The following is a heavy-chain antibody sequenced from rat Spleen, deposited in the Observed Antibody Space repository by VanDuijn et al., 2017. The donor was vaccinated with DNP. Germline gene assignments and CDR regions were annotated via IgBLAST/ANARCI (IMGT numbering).Heavy chain of an antibody. Sequence: EVQLVESGGGLVQPGGSLKLSCVASGFTFNYYWMTWIRQVPGKGLEWLASISSNGGNTYYPDSVKGRFTISRDNAKSTLYLQMDSLRSEDTATYYCARYNDGSYYYVYFDYWGQGVMVTVSS. CDR3: ARYNDGSYYYVYFDY. V-gene: IGHV5-31*01. D-gene: IGHD1-12*02. CDR1: GFTFNYYW. CDR2: ISSNGGNT. J-gene: IGHJ2*01.